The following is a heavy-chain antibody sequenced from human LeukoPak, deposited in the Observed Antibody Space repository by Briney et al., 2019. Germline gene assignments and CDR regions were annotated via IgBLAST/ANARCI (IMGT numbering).Heavy chain of an antibody. V-gene: IGHV3-15*01. D-gene: IGHD1-26*01. CDR1: GFIFSTYV. CDR3: TTDCVGATDFDY. Sequence: GGSLRLSCAASGFIFSTYVMNWVRQAPGKGLEWVGRIKSKTDGGTTDYAAPVKGRFTISRDDSKNTLYLQMNSLKTEDTAVYYCTTDCVGATDFDYWGQGTLVTVSS. J-gene: IGHJ4*02. CDR2: IKSKTDGGTT.